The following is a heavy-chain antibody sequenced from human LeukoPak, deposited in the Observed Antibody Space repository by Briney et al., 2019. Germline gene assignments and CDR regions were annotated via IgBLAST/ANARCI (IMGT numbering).Heavy chain of an antibody. V-gene: IGHV3-30-3*01. CDR3: AKDRLRSSGTFDY. CDR1: GFTFSSYA. Sequence: VQLVESGGGVVQPGRSLRLSCAASGFTFSSYAMHWVRQAPGKGLEWVAVISYDGSNKYYADSVKGRFTISRDNSKNTLYLQMNSLRAEDTAVYYCAKDRLRSSGTFDYWGQGTLVTVSS. D-gene: IGHD6-19*01. J-gene: IGHJ4*02. CDR2: ISYDGSNK.